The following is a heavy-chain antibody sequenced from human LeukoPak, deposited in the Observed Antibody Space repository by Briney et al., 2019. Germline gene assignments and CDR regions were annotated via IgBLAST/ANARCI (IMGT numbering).Heavy chain of an antibody. J-gene: IGHJ3*02. D-gene: IGHD3-10*01. CDR1: GYTFTSYY. CDR2: INPSGGST. Sequence: GASVKVSCKASGYTFTSYYMHWVRRAPGQGLEWMGIINPSGGSTSYAQKFQGRVTMTRDTSTSTVYMELSSLRSEDTAVYYCARSMVRGAQAFDIWGQGTMVTVSS. V-gene: IGHV1-46*01. CDR3: ARSMVRGAQAFDI.